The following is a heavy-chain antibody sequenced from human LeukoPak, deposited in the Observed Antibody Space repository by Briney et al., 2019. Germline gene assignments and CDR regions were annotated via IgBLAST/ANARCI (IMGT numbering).Heavy chain of an antibody. J-gene: IGHJ4*02. CDR3: VKVQYSSSWYPHDY. Sequence: GGSLILSCSASGFTFSSYAMHWVRQAPGKGLEYVSAISSNGGSTYYADSVKGRFTISRDNSKNTLYLQMSSLRAEDTAVYYCVKVQYSSSWYPHDYWGQGTLVTVSS. CDR1: GFTFSSYA. CDR2: ISSNGGST. V-gene: IGHV3-64D*09. D-gene: IGHD6-13*01.